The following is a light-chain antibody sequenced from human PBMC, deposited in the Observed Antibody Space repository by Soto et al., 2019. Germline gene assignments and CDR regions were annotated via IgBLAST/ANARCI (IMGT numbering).Light chain of an antibody. Sequence: EIVLTQSPGTLSLSPGESATLSCRASQRVSSSYLAWYQQKSGQAPRLLIYDASSRATGTPDRFRGSGSGTDFTLTISRLEPEDFADYYCQQYGTSPWTFGQGTKVEIK. V-gene: IGKV3-20*01. CDR1: QRVSSSY. CDR2: DAS. J-gene: IGKJ1*01. CDR3: QQYGTSPWT.